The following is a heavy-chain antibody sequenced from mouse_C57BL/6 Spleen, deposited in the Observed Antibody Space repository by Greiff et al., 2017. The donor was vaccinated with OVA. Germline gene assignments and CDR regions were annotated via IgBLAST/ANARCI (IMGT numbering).Heavy chain of an antibody. V-gene: IGHV7-3*01. J-gene: IGHJ3*01. CDR1: GFTFTAYY. D-gene: IGHD1-1*02. Sequence: EVKLVESGGGLVQPGGSLSLSCAASGFTFTAYYMSWVRQPPGKALEWLGFIRNKANGYTTEYSASVKGRFTISRDNSQSILYLQMNALRAEDSATYYCAISRSYGRFAYWGQGTLVTVSA. CDR2: IRNKANGYTT. CDR3: AISRSYGRFAY.